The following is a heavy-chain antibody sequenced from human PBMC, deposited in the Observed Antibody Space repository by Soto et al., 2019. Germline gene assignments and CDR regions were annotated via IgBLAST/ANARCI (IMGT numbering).Heavy chain of an antibody. Sequence: QVQLVASGGGVVQPGRSLRLSCAASGFTFSSYAMHWVRQAPGKGLEWVAVISYDGSNKYYAESVKGRFTIYRDNSKNTLYLQMNSLRAEDTAVYYCARKVITRSSSAFDIWGQGTMVTVSS. J-gene: IGHJ3*02. CDR2: ISYDGSNK. V-gene: IGHV3-30-3*01. CDR3: ARKVITRSSSAFDI. CDR1: GFTFSSYA. D-gene: IGHD3-22*01.